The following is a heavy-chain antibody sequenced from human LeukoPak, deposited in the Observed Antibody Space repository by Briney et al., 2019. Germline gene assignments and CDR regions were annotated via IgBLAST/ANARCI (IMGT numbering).Heavy chain of an antibody. J-gene: IGHJ4*02. Sequence: GGSLRLSCAVSAFTFSRRWMHWIRQAPGKGLVWLALINDDGTTNYADSVRARFTASRDYAKTTEYLQMSNLRAVNTADTSGHTLSYVSIWGQGTLVSVSA. CDR1: AFTFSRRW. CDR2: INDDGTT. D-gene: IGHD3-22*01. V-gene: IGHV3-74*01. CDR3: HTLSYVSI.